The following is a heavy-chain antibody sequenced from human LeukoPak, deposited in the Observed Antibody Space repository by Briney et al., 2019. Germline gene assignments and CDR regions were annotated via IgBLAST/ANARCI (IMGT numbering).Heavy chain of an antibody. D-gene: IGHD3-10*01. CDR2: INPISGGT. Sequence: GASVKVSCKASGYTFTGYYMHWVRQAPGQGLEWMGWINPISGGTNYAQKSQGRVTMTRDTSISTASMELSSLTSDDTAVYYCARLQGWFGALYIPFDYWGQGSLVTVSS. J-gene: IGHJ4*02. CDR3: ARLQGWFGALYIPFDY. V-gene: IGHV1-2*02. CDR1: GYTFTGYY.